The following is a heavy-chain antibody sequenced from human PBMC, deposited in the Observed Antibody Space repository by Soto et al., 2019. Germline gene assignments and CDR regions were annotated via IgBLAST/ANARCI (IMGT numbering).Heavy chain of an antibody. CDR1: GYSFTSYW. CDR2: IYPGDSDT. D-gene: IGHD3-22*01. CDR3: ARLNTYYYDSSGYFTPAYYYYYGMDV. Sequence: GESLKISCKGSGYSFTSYWIGWVRQMPGKGLEWMGIIYPGDSDTRYSPSFQGQVTISADKSISTAYLQWSSLKASDTAMYYCARLNTYYYDSSGYFTPAYYYYYGMDVWGQGTTVTVSS. J-gene: IGHJ6*02. V-gene: IGHV5-51*01.